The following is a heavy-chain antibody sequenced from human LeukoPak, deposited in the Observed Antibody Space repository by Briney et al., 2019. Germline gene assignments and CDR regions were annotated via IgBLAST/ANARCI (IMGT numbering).Heavy chain of an antibody. CDR2: INSDGSST. V-gene: IGHV3-74*01. CDR1: GFTIRSYW. CDR3: ARDISRGAAVADPY. Sequence: GGSLRLSCAASGFTIRSYWMHWVRQAPGKGLVWVSRINSDGSSTSYADSVKGRFTISRDNAKNTLYLQMNSLRAEDTAVYYCARDISRGAAVADPYWGQGTLVTVSS. J-gene: IGHJ4*02. D-gene: IGHD6-19*01.